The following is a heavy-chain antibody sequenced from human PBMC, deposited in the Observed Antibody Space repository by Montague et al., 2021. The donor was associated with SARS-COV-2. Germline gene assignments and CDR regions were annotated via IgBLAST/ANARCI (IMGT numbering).Heavy chain of an antibody. D-gene: IGHD3-22*01. J-gene: IGHJ5*02. CDR2: IYYSGST. CDR3: ARGVTMIVVVMRYNWFDP. CDR1: GGSISSSSYY. Sequence: SETLSLTCTVSGGSISSSSYYWGWIRQPPGKGLEWIGSIYYSGSTYYNPSLKSRVTISVDTSKNQFSLKLSSVTAADTAVYHCARGVTMIVVVMRYNWFDPRGQGTLVTVSS. V-gene: IGHV4-39*01.